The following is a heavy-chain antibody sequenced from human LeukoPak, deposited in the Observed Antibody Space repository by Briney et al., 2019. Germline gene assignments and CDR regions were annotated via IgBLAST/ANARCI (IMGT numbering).Heavy chain of an antibody. CDR1: GFTFSSYG. V-gene: IGHV3-30*18. CDR2: ISYDGSNK. CDR3: AKDKEGYYGSGSYSWFDP. Sequence: GGSLRLSCAASGFTFSSYGMHWVRQAPGKGLEWVAVISYDGSNKYYADSVKGRFTISRDNSKNTLCLQMNSLRAEDTAVYYCAKDKEGYYGSGSYSWFDPWGQGTLVTVSS. D-gene: IGHD3-10*01. J-gene: IGHJ5*02.